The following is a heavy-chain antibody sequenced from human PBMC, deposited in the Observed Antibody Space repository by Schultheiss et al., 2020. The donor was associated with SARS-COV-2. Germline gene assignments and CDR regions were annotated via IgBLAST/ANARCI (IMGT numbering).Heavy chain of an antibody. Sequence: GESLKISCAASGLTLKNYGMSWVRQAPGKGLEWVSGISGSGGSTFYADSVKGRFIISRDDSKNTLHLQVTSLRAEDTAVYYCAKTLQWLGHYFDYWGQGTLVTVSS. J-gene: IGHJ4*02. CDR1: GLTLKNYG. CDR3: AKTLQWLGHYFDY. D-gene: IGHD6-19*01. V-gene: IGHV3-23*01. CDR2: ISGSGGST.